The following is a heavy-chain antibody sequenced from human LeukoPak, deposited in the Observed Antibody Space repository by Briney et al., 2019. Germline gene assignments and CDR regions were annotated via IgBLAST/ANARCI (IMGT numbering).Heavy chain of an antibody. D-gene: IGHD6-13*01. Sequence: SETLSLTCAVYGGSFSGYYWSWIRQPPGKGLEWIGYIYYSGSTYYNPSLKSRVTISVDTSKNQFSLKLSSVTAADTAVYYCARSYSSSWYGLIDYWGQGTLVTVSS. V-gene: IGHV4-30-4*08. J-gene: IGHJ4*02. CDR1: GGSFSGYY. CDR2: IYYSGST. CDR3: ARSYSSSWYGLIDY.